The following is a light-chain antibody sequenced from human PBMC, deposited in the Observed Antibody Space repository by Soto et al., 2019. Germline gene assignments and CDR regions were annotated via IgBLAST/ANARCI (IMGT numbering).Light chain of an antibody. J-gene: IGLJ1*01. CDR3: SSYTSSSSYF. Sequence: QSALTQPASVSGSPGQSITISCTGTSSDVGGYNYVSWYQQHPGKAPKLMIYDVSNRPSGVSNRFSGSKSGNTASLTISGLQAEDESDYYCSSYTSSSSYFFGTGTTLTVL. CDR1: SSDVGGYNY. CDR2: DVS. V-gene: IGLV2-14*03.